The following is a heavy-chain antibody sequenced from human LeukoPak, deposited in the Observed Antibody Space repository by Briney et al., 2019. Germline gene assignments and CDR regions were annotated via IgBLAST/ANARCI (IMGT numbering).Heavy chain of an antibody. Sequence: ASVKVSCKASGYTFTGYYMHWVRQAPGQGLEWMGWINPNSGGTNYARKFQGWVTMTRDTSISTAYMDLSSLRSDDMAVYYCARHTTIFGVAIIDIWGQGTMVTVSS. CDR1: GYTFTGYY. D-gene: IGHD3-3*01. CDR2: INPNSGGT. V-gene: IGHV1-2*04. J-gene: IGHJ3*02. CDR3: ARHTTIFGVAIIDI.